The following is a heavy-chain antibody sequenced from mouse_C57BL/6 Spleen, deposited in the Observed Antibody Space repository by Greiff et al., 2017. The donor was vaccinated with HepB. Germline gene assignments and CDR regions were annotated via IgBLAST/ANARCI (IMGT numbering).Heavy chain of an antibody. CDR2: IYPGDGDT. J-gene: IGHJ2*01. D-gene: IGHD2-4*01. Sequence: VQLQQSGAELVKPGASVKISCKASGYAFSSYWMNWVKQRPGKGLEWIGQIYPGDGDTNYNGKFKGKATLTADKSSSTAYMQLSSLTSEDSAVYFCGRRGDDYGNFDYWGQGTTLTVSS. CDR1: GYAFSSYW. V-gene: IGHV1-80*01. CDR3: GRRGDDYGNFDY.